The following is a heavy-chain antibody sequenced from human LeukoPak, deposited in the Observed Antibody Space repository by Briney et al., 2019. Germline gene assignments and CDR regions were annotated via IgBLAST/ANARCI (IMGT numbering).Heavy chain of an antibody. D-gene: IGHD3-16*02. J-gene: IGHJ4*02. CDR1: GGTFSSYA. V-gene: IGHV1-69*13. CDR2: IIPIFGTA. Sequence: APVKVSCKASGGTFSSYAISWVRQAPRQGLEWMGGIIPIFGTANYAQKFQGRVTITADESTSTAYMELSSLRSEDTAVYYCAKDRMITFGGVIVDPVDYWGQGTLVTVSS. CDR3: AKDRMITFGGVIVDPVDY.